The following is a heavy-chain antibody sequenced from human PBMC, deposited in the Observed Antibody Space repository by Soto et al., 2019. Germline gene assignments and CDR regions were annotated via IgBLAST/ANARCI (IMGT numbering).Heavy chain of an antibody. CDR1: GFTFSTYA. Sequence: EVQLLESGGKLVQPGGSLTLSCAASGFTFSTYAMAWVRQAPGKGLEWVSGVSASGLNTDYADPVKGRFYISRDNSKYTVPLHKNSLRAEDTALYYRAKDRPRRSSGSSFDYWGQATPVSVSS. J-gene: IGHJ4*02. CDR3: AKDRPRRSSGSSFDY. V-gene: IGHV3-23*01. CDR2: VSASGLNT. D-gene: IGHD1-1*01.